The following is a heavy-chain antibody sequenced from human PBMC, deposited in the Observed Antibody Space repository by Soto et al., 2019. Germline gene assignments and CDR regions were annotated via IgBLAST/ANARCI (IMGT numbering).Heavy chain of an antibody. CDR1: GYTFTSYG. V-gene: IGHV1-18*01. CDR2: ISAYNGNT. CDR3: ARVGDFWSGYYWFDP. Sequence: GASVKVSCKASGYTFTSYGISWVRQAPGQGLEWMGWISAYNGNTNYAQKLQGRVTMTTDTSTSTAYMELRSLRSDDTAVYYCARVGDFWSGYYWFDPWGQGTLVTVSS. J-gene: IGHJ5*02. D-gene: IGHD3-3*01.